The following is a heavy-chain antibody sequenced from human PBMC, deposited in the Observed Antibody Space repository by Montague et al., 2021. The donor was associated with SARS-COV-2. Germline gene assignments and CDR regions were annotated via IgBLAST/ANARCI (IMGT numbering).Heavy chain of an antibody. CDR1: GGSVSDYY. CDR3: ARGPRITMIVVVITDIWFDP. Sequence: SETQSLTCAVYGGSVSDYYWSWIRQPPGKGLEWIGEINHSGSTNYNPSLKSRVTTSVDTSKNQFSLKLTSVTAADTAVYYCARGPRITMIVVVITDIWFDPWGQGTLVTVSS. V-gene: IGHV4-34*01. D-gene: IGHD3-22*01. CDR2: INHSGST. J-gene: IGHJ5*02.